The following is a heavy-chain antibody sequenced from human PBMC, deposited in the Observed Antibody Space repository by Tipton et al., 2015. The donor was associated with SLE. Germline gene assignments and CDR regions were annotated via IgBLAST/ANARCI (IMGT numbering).Heavy chain of an antibody. Sequence: SLTCTVSGGSISNYYWSWIRQPPGKGLEWIGYIYTSGSTNYNPSLKSRVTMFLDTSNNQFSLRLTSVTAADTAVYFCARIGGSWSHYFDYWGQGALVTVSS. CDR3: ARIGGSWSHYFDY. D-gene: IGHD3-16*01. CDR1: GGSISNYY. J-gene: IGHJ4*02. V-gene: IGHV4-4*09. CDR2: IYTSGST.